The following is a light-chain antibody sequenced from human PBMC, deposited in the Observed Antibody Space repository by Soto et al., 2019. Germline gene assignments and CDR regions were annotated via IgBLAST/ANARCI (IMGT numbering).Light chain of an antibody. CDR2: GAS. CDR1: QSVGSN. Sequence: EIVMTQSPATLSVSPGERATLSCRASQSVGSNLAWYQQKPGQAPRLLVFGASTRATGIPARFSGSGSGTEFTLTISSLQSEDFAIYYCQQYADWPPTFGQGTKVEIK. J-gene: IGKJ1*01. V-gene: IGKV3-15*01. CDR3: QQYADWPPT.